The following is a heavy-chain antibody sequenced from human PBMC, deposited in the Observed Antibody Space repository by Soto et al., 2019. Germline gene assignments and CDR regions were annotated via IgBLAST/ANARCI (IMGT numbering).Heavy chain of an antibody. Sequence: QVQLVESGGGVVQPGRSLRLSCAASGFTFSSYAMHWVRQAPGKGLEWVAVISYDGSNKYYADSVKGRFTISRDNSKNTLYLQMNSLRAEDTAVYYCARGSTPKSIVGAPHFDYWGQGTLVTVS. J-gene: IGHJ4*02. CDR2: ISYDGSNK. CDR3: ARGSTPKSIVGAPHFDY. V-gene: IGHV3-30-3*01. CDR1: GFTFSSYA. D-gene: IGHD1-26*01.